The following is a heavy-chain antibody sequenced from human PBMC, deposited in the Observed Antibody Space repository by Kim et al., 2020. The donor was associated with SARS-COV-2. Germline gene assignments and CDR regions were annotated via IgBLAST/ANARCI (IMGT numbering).Heavy chain of an antibody. D-gene: IGHD3-22*01. V-gene: IGHV3-30*04. Sequence: GGSLRLSCAASGFTFSSYAMHWVRQAPGKGLEWVAVISYDGSNKYYADSVKGRFTISRDNSKNTLYLQMNSLRAEDTAVYYCARGPMYYYDSSGYYPYWG. CDR1: GFTFSSYA. CDR3: ARGPMYYYDSSGYYPY. J-gene: IGHJ4*01. CDR2: ISYDGSNK.